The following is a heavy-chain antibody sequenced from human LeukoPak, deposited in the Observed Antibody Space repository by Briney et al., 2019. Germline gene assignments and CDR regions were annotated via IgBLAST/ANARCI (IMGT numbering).Heavy chain of an antibody. J-gene: IGHJ4*02. CDR2: ISSSSSTI. Sequence: GGSLRLSCAASGFTFSNAWMSWVRQAPGKGLEWVSYISSSSSTIYYADSVKGRFTISRDNAKNSLYLQMNSLRAEDTAVYYCARDFKVAERDYWGQGTLSPSPQ. CDR1: GFTFSNAW. CDR3: ARDFKVAERDY. D-gene: IGHD1-1*01. V-gene: IGHV3-48*04.